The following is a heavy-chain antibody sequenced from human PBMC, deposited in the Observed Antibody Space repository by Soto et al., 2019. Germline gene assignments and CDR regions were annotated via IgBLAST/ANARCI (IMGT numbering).Heavy chain of an antibody. CDR2: IYSGGTT. CDR1: GFSVSSSY. CDR3: VKELRSVRNEREAYC. Sequence: EVQLLESGGGLVQPGESLRLSCAASGFSVSSSYMSWVRQTPWKGLEWVSVIYSGGTTYYADSVKGRFTISRDDSRNTLFLQMNSLRVDDTALYYCVKELRSVRNEREAYCWGQGTLVTVSS. V-gene: IGHV3-66*01. D-gene: IGHD3-16*01. J-gene: IGHJ4*02.